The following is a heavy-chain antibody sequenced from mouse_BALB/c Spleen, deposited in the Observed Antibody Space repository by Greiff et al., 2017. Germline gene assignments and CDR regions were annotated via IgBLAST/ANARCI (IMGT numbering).Heavy chain of an antibody. CDR3: TREDWLRRFDY. J-gene: IGHJ2*01. CDR1: GYTFTDYE. D-gene: IGHD2-2*01. V-gene: IGHV1-15*01. CDR2: IDPETGGT. Sequence: QVQLQQSGAELVRPGASVTLSCKASGYTFTDYEMHWVKQTPVHGLEWIGAIDPETGGTAYNQKFKGKATLTADKSSSTAYMELRSLTSEDSAVYYCTREDWLRRFDYWGQGTTLTVSS.